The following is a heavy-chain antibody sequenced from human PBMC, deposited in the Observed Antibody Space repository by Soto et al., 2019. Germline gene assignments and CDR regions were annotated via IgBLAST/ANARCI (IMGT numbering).Heavy chain of an antibody. CDR2: IYHSGSI. D-gene: IGHD1-1*01. Sequence: SETLSLTCTVSGGSISSSSYYWGWIRQPPGKGLEWIGNIYHSGSILYNPSLKSRVTISVDKSKNQFSLKLTSVTAADTAVYYCARDQLEGNWFDPWGQGTLVTVSS. J-gene: IGHJ5*02. V-gene: IGHV4-39*07. CDR3: ARDQLEGNWFDP. CDR1: GGSISSSSYY.